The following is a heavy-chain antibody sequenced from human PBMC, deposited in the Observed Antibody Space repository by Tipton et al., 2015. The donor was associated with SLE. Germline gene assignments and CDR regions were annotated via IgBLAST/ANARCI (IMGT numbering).Heavy chain of an antibody. Sequence: LRLSCTVSGGSISSYFWSWIRQPPGKGLEWIGRIYTSGSTNYNPSLKSRVTISVDKSKNQFSLKLTSVTAADTAVYYCARWIPLTGINVWGQGATVTVSS. J-gene: IGHJ6*02. V-gene: IGHV4-4*07. CDR2: IYTSGST. CDR1: GGSISSYF. D-gene: IGHD5-18*01. CDR3: ARWIPLTGINV.